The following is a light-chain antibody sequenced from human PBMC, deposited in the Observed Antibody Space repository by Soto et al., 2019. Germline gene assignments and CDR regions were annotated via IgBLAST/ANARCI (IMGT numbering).Light chain of an antibody. Sequence: QSALTQPASASGSPGQSITISCTGTSSDVGAYNYVSWYQQYPGKAPKLMIYDVTSRPSGVSNRFSGSKSGNAASLTISGLQAEDEADYYCCSYTSSSSLVFGTGTKVTVL. J-gene: IGLJ1*01. V-gene: IGLV2-14*03. CDR2: DVT. CDR3: CSYTSSSSLV. CDR1: SSDVGAYNY.